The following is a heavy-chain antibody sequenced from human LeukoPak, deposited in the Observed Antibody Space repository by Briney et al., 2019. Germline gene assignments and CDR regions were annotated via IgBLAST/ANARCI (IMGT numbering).Heavy chain of an antibody. V-gene: IGHV4-39*01. J-gene: IGHJ3*02. D-gene: IGHD4-17*01. CDR3: AITDYGDYALYAFDI. CDR2: IYYSGST. CDR1: GGSISSSSYY. Sequence: PSETLSLTCTVSGGSISSSSYYWGWIRQPPGKGLEWIGSIYYSGSTYYNPSLKSRVTISVDTSKNQLSLKLSSVTAADTAVYYCAITDYGDYALYAFDIWGQGTMVTVSS.